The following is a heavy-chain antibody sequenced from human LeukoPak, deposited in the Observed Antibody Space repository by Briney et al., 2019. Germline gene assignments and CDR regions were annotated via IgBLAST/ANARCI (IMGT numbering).Heavy chain of an antibody. J-gene: IGHJ4*02. CDR3: ARDPYYDSSGSCSDY. D-gene: IGHD3-22*01. CDR2: ISSSSTI. CDR1: GFTFSSYS. V-gene: IGHV3-48*01. Sequence: PGGSLRLSCAASGFTFSSYSMNWVRQAPGKGLEWVSYISSSSTIYYADSVKGRFTISRDNAKNSLYLQMNSLRAEDTAVYYCARDPYYDSSGSCSDYWGQGTLVTVSS.